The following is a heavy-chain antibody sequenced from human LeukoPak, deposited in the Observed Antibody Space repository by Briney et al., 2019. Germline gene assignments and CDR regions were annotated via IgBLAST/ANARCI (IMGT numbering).Heavy chain of an antibody. D-gene: IGHD3/OR15-3a*01. Sequence: TGGSLRLSCAASGFTFGDYAMHWVRHAPGKGREWVSRIGWNSGSIAYADSVKGRFTISRDNAKNSLYLQMNSLRVEDTAGYYCARAQGYDFWSGYNWFDPWGQGTLVTVSS. CDR3: ARAQGYDFWSGYNWFDP. J-gene: IGHJ5*02. V-gene: IGHV3-9*01. CDR1: GFTFGDYA. CDR2: IGWNSGSI.